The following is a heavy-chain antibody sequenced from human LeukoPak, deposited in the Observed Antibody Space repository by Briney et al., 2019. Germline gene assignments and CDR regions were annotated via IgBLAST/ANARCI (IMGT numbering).Heavy chain of an antibody. Sequence: GGSLRLSCAASGFTFSSYGLHWVRQAPGKGLEWVAVISYDGSNKYYADSVKGRFTISRDNSKNTLYLQMNSLRAEDTAVYYCAKDLFAAYYYDSSGYYSDDYWGQGTLVTVSS. CDR1: GFTFSSYG. J-gene: IGHJ4*02. CDR2: ISYDGSNK. V-gene: IGHV3-30*18. CDR3: AKDLFAAYYYDSSGYYSDDY. D-gene: IGHD3-22*01.